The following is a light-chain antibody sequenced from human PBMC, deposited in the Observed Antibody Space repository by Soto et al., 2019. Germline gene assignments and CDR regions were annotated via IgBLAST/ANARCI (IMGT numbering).Light chain of an antibody. Sequence: DIQMTQSPSSLSASVGDRVTITCRASRSISNYLNWYQQKSGKVPRLLIYAASSLQPGVPSRFSCTGTGTAFTLTITSLQPEDSATYYCQQSYSVPRFGPGTRVDLK. J-gene: IGKJ1*01. CDR1: RSISNY. V-gene: IGKV1-39*01. CDR3: QQSYSVPR. CDR2: AAS.